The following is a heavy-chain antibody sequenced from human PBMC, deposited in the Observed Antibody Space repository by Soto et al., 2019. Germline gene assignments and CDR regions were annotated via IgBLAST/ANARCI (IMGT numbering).Heavy chain of an antibody. Sequence: QVQLVESGGGGVQPGRSLRLSCAAAGFTFSSYGMHWVRQAPGKGLEWVAVISYDGSNKYYADSVKGRFTISRDNSKNTLYLQMNRLRAEDTAVYYCAKERYSYGYFDYWGQGTLVTVSS. CDR2: ISYDGSNK. CDR1: GFTFSSYG. J-gene: IGHJ4*02. V-gene: IGHV3-30*18. D-gene: IGHD5-18*01. CDR3: AKERYSYGYFDY.